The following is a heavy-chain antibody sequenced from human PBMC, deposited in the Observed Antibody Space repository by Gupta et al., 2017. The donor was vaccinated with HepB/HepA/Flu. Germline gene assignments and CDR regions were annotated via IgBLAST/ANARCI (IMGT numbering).Heavy chain of an antibody. V-gene: IGHV6-1*01. CDR1: GDSVSSNSAA. D-gene: IGHD3-22*01. Sequence: QVQLQQSGPGLVKPSQTLSLTCAISGDSVSSNSAAWNWIRQSPSRGLEWLGRTYYRSKWYNDYAVSVKSRITINPDTSKNQFSLQLNSVTPEDTAVYYCARDVYYDSSGYYPHLPYYYYYMDVWGKGTTVTVSS. CDR2: TYYRSKWYN. CDR3: ARDVYYDSSGYYPHLPYYYYYMDV. J-gene: IGHJ6*03.